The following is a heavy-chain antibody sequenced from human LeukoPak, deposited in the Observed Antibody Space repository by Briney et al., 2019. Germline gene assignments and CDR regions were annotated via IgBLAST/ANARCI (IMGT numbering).Heavy chain of an antibody. J-gene: IGHJ4*02. CDR1: GFTFRNYG. V-gene: IGHV3-23*01. CDR3: AKDSAAAGILFKGLRYYFDY. D-gene: IGHD6-13*01. Sequence: GGSLRLSCAASGFTFRNYGMSWVRQAPGKGLEWVSAMTGDGATTYYADSMKGRFTTSRDNSKNTLYLQMNSLRAEDTAVYYCAKDSAAAGILFKGLRYYFDYWGQGTLVTVSS. CDR2: MTGDGATT.